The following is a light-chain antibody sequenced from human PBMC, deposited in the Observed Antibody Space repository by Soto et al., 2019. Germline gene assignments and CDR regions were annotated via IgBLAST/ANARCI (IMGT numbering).Light chain of an antibody. CDR1: SSNIGAGYD. Sequence: QSVLTQPPSVSRAPGQRVTISCTGSSSNIGAGYDVHWYQQLPGTAPKLLIYDNNYRPSGVPGRFSGSKSGTSASLAITGLQAEDEADYYCQSYDSSLSVVVFGGGTQLTVL. J-gene: IGLJ2*01. CDR3: QSYDSSLSVVV. CDR2: DNN. V-gene: IGLV1-40*01.